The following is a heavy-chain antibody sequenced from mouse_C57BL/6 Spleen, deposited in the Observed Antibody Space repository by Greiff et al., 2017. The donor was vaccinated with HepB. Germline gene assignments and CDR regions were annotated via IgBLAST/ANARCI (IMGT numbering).Heavy chain of an antibody. J-gene: IGHJ3*01. CDR1: GYTFTDYY. V-gene: IGHV1-76*01. CDR3: ARGDGYRFWLAY. CDR2: IYPGSGNT. Sequence: QVHVKQSGAELVRPGASVKLSCKASGYTFTDYYINWVKQRPGQGLEWIARIYPGSGNTYYNEKFKGKGTLTAEKSSSTAYMQLSSLTSEDSAVYCCARGDGYRFWLAYWGQGTLVTVSA. D-gene: IGHD2-3*01.